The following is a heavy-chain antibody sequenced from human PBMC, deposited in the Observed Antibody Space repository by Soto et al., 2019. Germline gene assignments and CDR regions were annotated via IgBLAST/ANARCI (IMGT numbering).Heavy chain of an antibody. Sequence: GGSLRLSCAASGFTFSSYWMSWVRQAPGKGLEWVANIKQDGSEKYYVDSVKGRFTISRDNAKNSLYLQMNSLRAEDTAVYYCARAGVYDFWSGYYDYYYYGMDVWGQGTTVPVSS. J-gene: IGHJ6*02. D-gene: IGHD3-3*01. CDR3: ARAGVYDFWSGYYDYYYYGMDV. V-gene: IGHV3-7*01. CDR2: IKQDGSEK. CDR1: GFTFSSYW.